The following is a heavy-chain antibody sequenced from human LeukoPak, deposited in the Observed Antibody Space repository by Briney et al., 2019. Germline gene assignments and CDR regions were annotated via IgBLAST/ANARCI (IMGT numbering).Heavy chain of an antibody. V-gene: IGHV3-30*19. CDR1: GFTFSSYG. D-gene: IGHD6-19*01. CDR2: ISYDGSNK. J-gene: IGHJ4*02. Sequence: GRSLRLSCAASGFTFSSYGMHWVRQAPGKGLEWVAVISYDGSNKYYADSVKGRFTISRDNSKNTLYLQMNSLRAEDTAVYYCARDSQWLVLRGYVDYWGQGTLVAVSS. CDR3: ARDSQWLVLRGYVDY.